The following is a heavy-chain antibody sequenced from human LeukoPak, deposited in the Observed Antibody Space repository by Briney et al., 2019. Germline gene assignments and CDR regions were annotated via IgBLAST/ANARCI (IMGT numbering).Heavy chain of an antibody. V-gene: IGHV5-51*01. CDR1: GYTFTSYW. J-gene: IGHJ4*02. D-gene: IGHD2-2*01. CDR2: IYPGDSDT. Sequence: PGESLKISCKGSGYTFTSYWIGWVRPMSGKGLEWMGIIYPGDSDTRYSPSFQGQVTMSVDKSINTAYLQWSRLKASDTAMYYCARRQGCSNTNCPPDYWGQGTLVTVSS. CDR3: ARRQGCSNTNCPPDY.